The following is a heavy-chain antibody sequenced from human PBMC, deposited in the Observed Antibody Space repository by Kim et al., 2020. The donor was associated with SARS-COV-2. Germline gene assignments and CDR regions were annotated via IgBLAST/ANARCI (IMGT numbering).Heavy chain of an antibody. Sequence: GGSLRLSCAASGFTFSSYWMSWVRQAPGKGLEWVANIKQDGSEKYYVDSVKGRFTISRDNAKNSLYLQMNSLRAEDTAVYYCARDSGSLLGQSGYCSSTSCSSGYYYYGMDVWGQGTTVTVSS. J-gene: IGHJ6*02. D-gene: IGHD2-2*01. CDR2: IKQDGSEK. CDR1: GFTFSSYW. V-gene: IGHV3-7*01. CDR3: ARDSGSLLGQSGYCSSTSCSSGYYYYGMDV.